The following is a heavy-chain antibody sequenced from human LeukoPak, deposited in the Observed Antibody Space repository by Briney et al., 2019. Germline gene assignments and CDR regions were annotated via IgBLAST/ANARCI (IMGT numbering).Heavy chain of an antibody. V-gene: IGHV3-48*03. Sequence: PXXSLRLSCAASGFTFSSYEMNWVRQAPGKGLEWVSYISSSGSTIYYADSVKGRFTISRDNAKNSLYLQMNSLRAEDTAVYCAELGITMTGGVWGKGTTVTISS. CDR3: AELGITMTGGV. J-gene: IGHJ6*04. D-gene: IGHD3-10*02. CDR1: GFTFSSYE. CDR2: ISSSGSTI.